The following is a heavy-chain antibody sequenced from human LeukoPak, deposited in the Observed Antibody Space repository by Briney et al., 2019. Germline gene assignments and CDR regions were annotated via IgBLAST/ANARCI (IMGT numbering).Heavy chain of an antibody. CDR3: VPVYYGSGSYPH. Sequence: PGGSLSLSCSASGFTFSSYAMHCVRHAPGKGLEYVSAISSNGGSTYYADPVKGRSTISRDNSKNTLYLQISSLRAEDTAVYYCVPVYYGSGSYPHWGQGTLVTVSS. J-gene: IGHJ4*02. V-gene: IGHV3-64D*06. D-gene: IGHD3-10*01. CDR1: GFTFSSYA. CDR2: ISSNGGST.